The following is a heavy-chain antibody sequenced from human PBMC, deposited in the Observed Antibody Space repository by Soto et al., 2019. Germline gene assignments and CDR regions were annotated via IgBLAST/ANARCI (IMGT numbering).Heavy chain of an antibody. D-gene: IGHD3-22*01. V-gene: IGHV3-48*01. CDR1: GFTFSSYW. CDR2: ISSSSSTI. CDR3: ARGAYYYDSSGLSY. Sequence: GGSLRLSCAASGFTFSSYWTHWVRQAPGKGLVWVSYISSSSSTIYYADSVKGRFTISRDNAKNSLYLQMNSLRAEDTAVYYCARGAYYYDSSGLSYWGQGTLVTVSS. J-gene: IGHJ4*02.